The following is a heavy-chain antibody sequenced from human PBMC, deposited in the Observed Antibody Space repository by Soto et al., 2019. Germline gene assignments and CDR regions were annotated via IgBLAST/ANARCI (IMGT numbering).Heavy chain of an antibody. CDR2: INAGNGNT. D-gene: IGHD3-10*01. V-gene: IGHV1-3*01. CDR1: GYTFTSYA. Sequence: QVQLVQSGAEVKKPGASVKVSCKASGYTFTSYAMHWVRQAHGQRLEWMGWINAGNGNTKYSQNLQGRVTITRDTSASPAYMELSSLRSEDTAVDYCARALTMVRGVILYAFYIWGQGTMVTVSS. CDR3: ARALTMVRGVILYAFYI. J-gene: IGHJ3*02.